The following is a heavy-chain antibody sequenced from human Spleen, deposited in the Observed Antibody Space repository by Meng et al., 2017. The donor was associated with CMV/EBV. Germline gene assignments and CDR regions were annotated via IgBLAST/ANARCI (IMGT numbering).Heavy chain of an antibody. CDR3: ARPTGVDGMDV. V-gene: IGHV3-21*06. D-gene: IGHD7-27*01. J-gene: IGHJ6*02. CDR2: ISSSSDYI. Sequence: GGSLRLSCAASGFTFSSYSMNWVRQAPGKGLEWVSSISSSSDYIYYSDSVKGRFTISRDNAKNSLYLQMSSLRAGDTAVYYCARPTGVDGMDVWGQGTTVTVSS. CDR1: GFTFSSYS.